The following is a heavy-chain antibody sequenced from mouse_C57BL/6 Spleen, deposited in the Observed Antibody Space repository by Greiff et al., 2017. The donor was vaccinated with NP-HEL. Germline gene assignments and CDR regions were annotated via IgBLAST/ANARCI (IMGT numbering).Heavy chain of an antibody. J-gene: IGHJ4*01. CDR1: GFTFSSYG. V-gene: IGHV5-6*02. CDR3: ARHYADYDNYAMDY. Sequence: EVKLEESGGDLVKPGGSLKLSCAASGFTFSSYGLSWVRQTPDTRLEWVATISSGGSYTYYPDSVKGRFTISRDNAKNTLYLQMSSLKSEDTAMYYCARHYADYDNYAMDYWGQGTSVTVSS. CDR2: ISSGGSYT. D-gene: IGHD2-4*01.